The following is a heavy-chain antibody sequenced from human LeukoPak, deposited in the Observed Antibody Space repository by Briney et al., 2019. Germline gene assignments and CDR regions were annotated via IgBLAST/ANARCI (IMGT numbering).Heavy chain of an antibody. CDR3: ARGPSGYHNT. CDR1: GFNFRGSG. CDR2: IQYDASQI. Sequence: GGSLRLSCAASGFNFRGSGMHWVRQAPGKGLEWVTFIQYDASQIYYADSVKGRFTISRDSSKNILYLQMNNLRAEDTAVYYCARGPSGYHNTGGQGTLVTVSS. D-gene: IGHD5-12*01. J-gene: IGHJ4*02. V-gene: IGHV3-30*02.